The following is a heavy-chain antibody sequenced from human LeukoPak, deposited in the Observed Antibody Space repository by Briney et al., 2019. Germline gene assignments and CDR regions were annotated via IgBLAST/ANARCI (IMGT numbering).Heavy chain of an antibody. V-gene: IGHV3-7*01. J-gene: IGHJ4*02. Sequence: GGSLRLSCAASGFTFSNSWMNWFRQAPERLEWVANINHDGSEKNYVDSVEGRFTITRDNTKKSLYLQMNSLGAEDTAVYYCARGTALPGVDYWGQGTLVIVSS. CDR2: INHDGSEK. CDR3: ARGTALPGVDY. D-gene: IGHD3-10*01. CDR1: GFTFSNSW.